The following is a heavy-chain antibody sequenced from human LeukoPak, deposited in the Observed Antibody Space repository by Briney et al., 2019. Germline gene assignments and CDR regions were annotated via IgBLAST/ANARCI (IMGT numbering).Heavy chain of an antibody. CDR2: VSYDGANI. CDR3: AKELLVGTTYARPFDY. D-gene: IGHD1-26*01. V-gene: IGHV3-30*14. J-gene: IGHJ4*02. CDR1: GFSFSSFA. Sequence: GGSLRLSCAASGFSFSSFAMHWVRQAPGKGLEWVTLVSYDGANIYYADSAKGRFTISRDNSKNTLYLQMNSLRAEDTAVYYCAKELLVGTTYARPFDYWGQGTLVTVSS.